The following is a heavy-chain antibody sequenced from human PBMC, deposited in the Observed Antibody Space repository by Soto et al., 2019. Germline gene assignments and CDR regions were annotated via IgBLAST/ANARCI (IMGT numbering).Heavy chain of an antibody. CDR2: IWYDGDNR. CDR3: ARDAGYSYGPFDY. J-gene: IGHJ4*02. D-gene: IGHD5-18*01. V-gene: IGHV3-33*01. CDR1: GFTFSSYG. Sequence: GGSLRLSCAASGFTFSSYGMHWVRQAPGKGLEWVALIWYDGDNRYYADTVKGRFTISRDNSKNTLYLQMNSLRAEDSAVYYCARDAGYSYGPFDYWGQGTLVTVSS.